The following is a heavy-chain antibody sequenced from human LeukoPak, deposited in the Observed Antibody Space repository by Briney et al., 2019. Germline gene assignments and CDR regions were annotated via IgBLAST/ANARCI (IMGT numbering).Heavy chain of an antibody. V-gene: IGHV3-33*08. CDR1: GFTFSTAW. Sequence: GGSLRLSCAASGFTFSTAWMFWVRQAPGKGREWGALIWKDGSDEFYEDSVKGRFTISRDNSRNTLYLQMNSLRGEATAVYYCAREEAFQLEASLDQWGQGTLVTVSS. CDR2: IWKDGSDE. J-gene: IGHJ4*02. CDR3: AREEAFQLEASLDQ. D-gene: IGHD3-3*01.